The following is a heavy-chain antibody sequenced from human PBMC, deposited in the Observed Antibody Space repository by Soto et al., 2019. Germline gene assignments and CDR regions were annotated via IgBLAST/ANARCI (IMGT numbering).Heavy chain of an antibody. CDR2: INPILSMS. D-gene: IGHD5-18*01. V-gene: IGHV1-69*02. Sequence: QVQLVQSGAEVKKPGSSVRVSCKASGDTFTFYSINWVRQAPGLGLEWMGRINPILSMSNYAQRFQGRVTMTADKSTSTAYMERSSLRSEDTAMYYCASSSGWGYRAFDYWGQGALVTVSS. CDR1: GDTFTFYS. J-gene: IGHJ4*02. CDR3: ASSSGWGYRAFDY.